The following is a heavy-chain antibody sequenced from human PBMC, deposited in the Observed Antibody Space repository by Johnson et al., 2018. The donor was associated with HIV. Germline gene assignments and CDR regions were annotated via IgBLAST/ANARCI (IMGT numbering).Heavy chain of an antibody. D-gene: IGHD2-2*01. CDR1: GFTFSSYA. Sequence: QVQLLESGGGVVQPGRSLRLSCAASGFTFSSYAMHWVRQATGKGLEWVAVISYDGSNKYYADSVKGRFTISRDNSKNKMYLQMNSLRAEDTAVYYCARGGQLLLWYAFDTWGQGTMVTVSS. CDR2: ISYDGSNK. CDR3: ARGGQLLLWYAFDT. V-gene: IGHV3-30*04. J-gene: IGHJ3*02.